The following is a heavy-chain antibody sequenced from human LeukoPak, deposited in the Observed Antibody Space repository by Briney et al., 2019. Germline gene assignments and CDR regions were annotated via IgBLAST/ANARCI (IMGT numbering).Heavy chain of an antibody. D-gene: IGHD6-19*01. J-gene: IGHJ4*02. CDR3: AKGKAVAGGVFEY. CDR1: RFTFSNYW. CDR2: ISGSGGTT. V-gene: IGHV3-23*01. Sequence: GGSLRLSCAASRFTFSNYWMSWVRQAPGKGLEWVSAISGSGGTTYFADSVKGRFTISRDNSKNTLYLQMNSLRAEDTAVYYCAKGKAVAGGVFEYWGQGTLVTVSS.